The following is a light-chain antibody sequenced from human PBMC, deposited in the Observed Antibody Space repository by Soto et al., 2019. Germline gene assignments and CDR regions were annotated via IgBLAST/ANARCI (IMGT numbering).Light chain of an antibody. CDR2: DVS. CDR3: SSYTNSSPYVV. CDR1: SSDVGGYTY. J-gene: IGLJ2*01. Sequence: QSALTQPASVSGSPGQSITISCTGTSSDVGGYTYVSWYQQHPGKAPKLMIYDVSERPSGVSNRFSGSKSGNTASLTISGRQAEDEADYYCSSYTNSSPYVVFGGGTKLTVL. V-gene: IGLV2-14*01.